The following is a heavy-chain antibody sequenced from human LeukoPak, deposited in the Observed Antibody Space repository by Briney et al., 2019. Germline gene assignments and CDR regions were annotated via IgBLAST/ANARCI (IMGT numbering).Heavy chain of an antibody. V-gene: IGHV3-30*18. Sequence: PGRSLRLSCAASGFTFSSYGMPWVRQAPGKGLEWVAVISYDGSNKYYADSVKGRFTISRDNSKNTLYLQMNSLRAEDTAVYYCAKVRRGYSYDIDYWGQGTLVTVSS. D-gene: IGHD5-18*01. CDR3: AKVRRGYSYDIDY. CDR1: GFTFSSYG. CDR2: ISYDGSNK. J-gene: IGHJ4*02.